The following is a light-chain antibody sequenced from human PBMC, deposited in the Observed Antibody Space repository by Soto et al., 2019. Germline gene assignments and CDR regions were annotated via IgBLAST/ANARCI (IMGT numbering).Light chain of an antibody. CDR2: KAS. V-gene: IGKV1-5*03. CDR1: QSISNW. J-gene: IGKJ1*01. CDR3: QQYNSYRA. Sequence: DIPMTQSPSTLSASVGDRVTITCRASQSISNWLAWHQQKPGKAPKLLIYKASSLESGVPLRFSGSGSGTEFTITISSLQPDDFATYYCQQYNSYRAFGQGTKVEIK.